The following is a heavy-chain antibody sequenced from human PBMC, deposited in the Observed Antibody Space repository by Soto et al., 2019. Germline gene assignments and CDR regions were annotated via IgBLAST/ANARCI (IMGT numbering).Heavy chain of an antibody. Sequence: GGSLRLSCAASGFTFISYAMHWVRQAPGKGLEWVAVISYDGSNKYYADSVKGRFTISRDNSKNTLYLQMNSLRAEDTAVYYCARSLRGYSGPAESGWGQGTLVTVSS. CDR1: GFTFISYA. V-gene: IGHV3-30-3*01. D-gene: IGHD5-12*01. CDR3: ARSLRGYSGPAESG. CDR2: ISYDGSNK. J-gene: IGHJ4*02.